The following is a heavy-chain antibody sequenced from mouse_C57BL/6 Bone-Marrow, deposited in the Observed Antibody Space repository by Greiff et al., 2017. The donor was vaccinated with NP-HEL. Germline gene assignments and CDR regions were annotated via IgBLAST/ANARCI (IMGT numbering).Heavy chain of an antibody. CDR3: TRDYWPYAMDD. V-gene: IGHV5-9-1*02. CDR1: GFTFSSYA. J-gene: IGHJ4*01. D-gene: IGHD1-1*01. Sequence: EVKLMESGEGLVKPGGSLKLSCAASGFTFSSYAMSWVRQTPEKRLEWVAYISRGGDYIYYADTVKGRFTISRDNARNTLYLQMSSLKSEDTAMYYCTRDYWPYAMDDWGQGTSVTVSS. CDR2: ISRGGDYI.